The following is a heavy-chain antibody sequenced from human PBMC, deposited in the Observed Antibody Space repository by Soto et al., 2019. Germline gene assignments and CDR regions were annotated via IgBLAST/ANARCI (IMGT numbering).Heavy chain of an antibody. J-gene: IGHJ5*02. CDR2: IWYDGGEK. CDR3: ARYVSSRYNNWIDP. V-gene: IGHV3-33*01. Sequence: QVQLVESGGGVVQPGGSLRLSCAASGFTFSSYGMHWVRQAPGKGLEWVAVIWYDGGEKYYADSVKGRFTISRDNSKNTLSVQMNNLSAEDTAVYYCARYVSSRYNNWIDPWGQGTVVTVSS. CDR1: GFTFSSYG. D-gene: IGHD6-13*01.